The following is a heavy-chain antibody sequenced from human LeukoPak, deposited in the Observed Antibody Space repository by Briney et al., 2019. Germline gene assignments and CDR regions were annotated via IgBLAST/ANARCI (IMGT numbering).Heavy chain of an antibody. V-gene: IGHV6-1*01. CDR2: TYYRSKWYN. CDR3: ARAVRNWFDP. CDR1: GDSSSSNSAA. J-gene: IGHJ5*02. D-gene: IGHD3-10*02. Sequence: SQTLSLTCAMSGDSSSSNSAAWRWIRQSRSRGLEWLGRTYYRSKWYNDYAVSVKSRITINPDTSKNQFSLQLNSVTPEDTAVCYCARAVRNWFDPWGQGTLVTVSS.